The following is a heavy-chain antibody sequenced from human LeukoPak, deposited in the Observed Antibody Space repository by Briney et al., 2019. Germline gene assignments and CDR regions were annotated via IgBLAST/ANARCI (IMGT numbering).Heavy chain of an antibody. D-gene: IGHD3-3*02. V-gene: IGHV3-15*01. CDR2: IKSEGEGATT. CDR1: GFTIGTSW. J-gene: IGHJ6*04. Sequence: GVSLRLSCVSSGFTIGTSWMSWVRQAPGKGLEWLGHIKSEGEGATTDYAAPAKGRFAISRDDSKNMIYLQMSSLKIDDTAIYYCIAHFPYFYGFDAWGKGTTVTVS. CDR3: IAHFPYFYGFDA.